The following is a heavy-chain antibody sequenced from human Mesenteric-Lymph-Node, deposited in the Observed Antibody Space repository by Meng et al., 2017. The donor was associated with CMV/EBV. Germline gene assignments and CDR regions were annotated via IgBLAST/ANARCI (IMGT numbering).Heavy chain of an antibody. CDR1: GGTFSRNA. D-gene: IGHD5-18*01. CDR2: ISAYNGNT. J-gene: IGHJ4*02. V-gene: IGHV1-18*01. CDR3: AGPSVDTAMAY. Sequence: ASVKVSCKASGGTFSRNAISWVRQAPGQGLEWMGWISAYNGNTNYAQKLQGRVTMTTDTSTSTAYMELRSLRSDDTAVYYCAGPSVDTAMAYWGQGTLVTVSS.